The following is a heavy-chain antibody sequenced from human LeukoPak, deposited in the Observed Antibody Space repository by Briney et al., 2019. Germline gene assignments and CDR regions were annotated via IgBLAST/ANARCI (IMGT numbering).Heavy chain of an antibody. CDR1: GGSISSYY. CDR3: ARTLYYYDSSGYYYTSGYFDY. V-gene: IGHV4-59*08. D-gene: IGHD3-22*01. CDR2: IYYSGST. Sequence: PSETLSLTCTVSGGSISSYYWSWIRQPPGKGLEWIGYIYYSGSTNYNPSLKSRVTISVDTSKNQFSLKLSSVTAADTAVYYCARTLYYYDSSGYYYTSGYFDYWGQGTLVTVSS. J-gene: IGHJ4*02.